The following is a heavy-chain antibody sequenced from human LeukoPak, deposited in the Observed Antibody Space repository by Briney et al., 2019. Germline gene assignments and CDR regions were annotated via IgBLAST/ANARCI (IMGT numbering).Heavy chain of an antibody. CDR1: GFTFDDYA. CDR2: ISWNSGSI. V-gene: IGHV3-9*01. CDR3: ATYRQVLLPFES. Sequence: GGSLRLSCAASGFTFDDYAMHWVRQAPGKGLEWVSGISWNSGSIGYADSVKGRFTISRDNAKNSLYLQMNSLRAEDTAIYYCATYRQVLLPFESWGQGTLVTVSS. J-gene: IGHJ4*02. D-gene: IGHD2-8*02.